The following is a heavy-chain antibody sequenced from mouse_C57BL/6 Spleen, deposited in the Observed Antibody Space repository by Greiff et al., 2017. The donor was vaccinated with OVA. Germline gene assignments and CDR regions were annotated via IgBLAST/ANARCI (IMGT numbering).Heavy chain of an antibody. V-gene: IGHV5-4*01. Sequence: EVKLMESGGGLVKPGGSLKLSCAASGFTFSSYAMSWVRQTPEKRLEWVATISDGGSYTYYPDNVKGRFTISRDNAKNNLYLQMSHLKSEDTAMYYCARDHYYGSSYTGYFDVWGTGTTVTVSS. D-gene: IGHD1-1*01. CDR2: ISDGGSYT. CDR1: GFTFSSYA. CDR3: ARDHYYGSSYTGYFDV. J-gene: IGHJ1*03.